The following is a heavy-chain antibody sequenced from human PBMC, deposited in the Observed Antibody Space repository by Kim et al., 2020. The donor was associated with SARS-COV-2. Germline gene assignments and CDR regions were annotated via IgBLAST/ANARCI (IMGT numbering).Heavy chain of an antibody. D-gene: IGHD6-13*01. V-gene: IGHV4-59*13. CDR2: IYYCGST. J-gene: IGHJ4*02. CDR3: AREYSSSWYGGGDYFDY. Sequence: SETLSLTCTVSGGSISSYYWSWIRQPPGKGLEWIGYIYYCGSTNYNPSLKSRVTISVDTSKNQFSLKLSSVTAADTAVYYCAREYSSSWYGGGDYFDYWGQGTLVTVSS. CDR1: GGSISSYY.